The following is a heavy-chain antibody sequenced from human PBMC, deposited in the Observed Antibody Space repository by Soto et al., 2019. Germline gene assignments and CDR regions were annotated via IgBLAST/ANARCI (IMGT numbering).Heavy chain of an antibody. J-gene: IGHJ6*02. D-gene: IGHD3-3*01. CDR1: GYTFNRYY. Sequence: ASVKVSCKASGYTFNRYYMHWVRQAPGQGLEWMGMINPSGTITSYAQKFQGRVTMTRDTSTSTLYMELSSLRSEDTAVYYCARGSFLEWSCMDVWGQGTTVTVSS. CDR2: INPSGTIT. CDR3: ARGSFLEWSCMDV. V-gene: IGHV1-46*02.